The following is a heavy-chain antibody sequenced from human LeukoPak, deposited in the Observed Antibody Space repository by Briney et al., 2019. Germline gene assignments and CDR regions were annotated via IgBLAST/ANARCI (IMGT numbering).Heavy chain of an antibody. V-gene: IGHV3-23*01. CDR2: ISDSGGRT. CDR1: AFTFNTYP. CDR3: AKERQTTTAFDS. Sequence: PGGSLRLSCAASAFTFNTYPMAWVRQAPGKGLEWVSLISDSGGRTYYADSVKGRFTISRDNSKNTLYLQISSLRVEDTAIYYCAKERQTTTAFDSWGQGTLVTVSP. D-gene: IGHD4-17*01. J-gene: IGHJ4*02.